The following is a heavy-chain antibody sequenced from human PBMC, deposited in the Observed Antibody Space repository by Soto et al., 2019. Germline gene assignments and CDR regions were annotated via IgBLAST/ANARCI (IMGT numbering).Heavy chain of an antibody. CDR1: GGSVSSGSYY. Sequence: PSETLSLTCTVSGGSVSSGSYYWSWTRQPPGKGLEWIGYIYYSGSTNYNPSLKSRVTISVDTSKNQFSLKLSSVTAADTAVYYCARDPGRWGQGTLVTVSS. CDR3: ARDPGR. CDR2: IYYSGST. J-gene: IGHJ4*02. V-gene: IGHV4-61*01.